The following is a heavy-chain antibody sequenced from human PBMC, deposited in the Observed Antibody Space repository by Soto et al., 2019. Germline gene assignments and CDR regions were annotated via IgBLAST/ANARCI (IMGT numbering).Heavy chain of an antibody. CDR2: ITGSGDYT. CDR1: GFTFSNYA. CDR3: AKARYYDSTGYLYYFDY. V-gene: IGHV3-23*01. J-gene: IGHJ4*02. D-gene: IGHD3-22*01. Sequence: SLRLSCAASGFTFSNYAMSWVRQAPGKGLEWVSSITGSGDYTYYADSVKGRFTISRDNSKNTLYLQMNSLRAEDTAVYYCAKARYYDSTGYLYYFDYWGQGTLVTVSS.